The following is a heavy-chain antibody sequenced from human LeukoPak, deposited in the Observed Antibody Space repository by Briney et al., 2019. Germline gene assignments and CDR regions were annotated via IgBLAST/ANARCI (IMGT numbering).Heavy chain of an antibody. CDR1: GYTFTSSG. CDR2: ISAYNGNT. CDR3: ARDRSYYGSGSL. J-gene: IGHJ4*02. D-gene: IGHD3-10*01. Sequence: ASVKVSCKASGYTFTSSGISWLRQAPGQGLEWMGWISAYNGNTNYAQKLQGRVTMTTDTSTSTAYMELRSLRSDDTAVYYCARDRSYYGSGSLWGQGTLVTVSS. V-gene: IGHV1-18*04.